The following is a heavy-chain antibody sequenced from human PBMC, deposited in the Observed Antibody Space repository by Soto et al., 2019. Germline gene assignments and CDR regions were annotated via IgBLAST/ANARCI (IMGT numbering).Heavy chain of an antibody. D-gene: IGHD3-16*01. J-gene: IGHJ5*02. Sequence: QVQLVQSGAEMKKPGASVKVSCKASGYTFTRHYMHWVRQAPGQGLEWMGVIHHNGSPTVYAQNFHGILVLTTDTTTSTVYMELSMLRSDDTAVYYCARDHSYEYSYWWLDPWRQGTLVTVSS. CDR2: IHHNGSPT. V-gene: IGHV1-46*01. CDR3: ARDHSYEYSYWWLDP. CDR1: GYTFTRHY.